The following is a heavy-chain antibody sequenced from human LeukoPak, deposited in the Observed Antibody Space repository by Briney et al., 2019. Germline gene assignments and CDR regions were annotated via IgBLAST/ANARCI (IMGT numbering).Heavy chain of an antibody. J-gene: IGHJ4*02. CDR1: GFTFSSYW. V-gene: IGHV3-7*03. D-gene: IGHD3-3*01. CDR2: IKQDGSEK. CDR3: ASPGVIRFLEWFY. Sequence: PGGSLRLSCAASGFTFSSYWMSWVRQAPGKGLEWVANIKQDGSEKYYVDSVKGRFTISRDNAKNSLYLQMNSLRAEDTAVYYCASPGVIRFLEWFYWGQGTLVTVSS.